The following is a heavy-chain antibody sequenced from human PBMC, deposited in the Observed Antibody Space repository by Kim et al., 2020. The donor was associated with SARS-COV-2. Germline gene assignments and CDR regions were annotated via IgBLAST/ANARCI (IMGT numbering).Heavy chain of an antibody. V-gene: IGHV3-11*04. CDR3: ARGPTMVRVSFDY. Sequence: YADSVKGRFTISRDNAKNSLYLQMNSLRAEDTAVYYCARGPTMVRVSFDYWGQGTLVTVSS. D-gene: IGHD3-10*01. J-gene: IGHJ4*02.